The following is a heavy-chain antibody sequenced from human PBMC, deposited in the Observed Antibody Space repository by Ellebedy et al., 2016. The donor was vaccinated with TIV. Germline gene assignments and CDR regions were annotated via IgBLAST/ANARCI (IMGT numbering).Heavy chain of an antibody. Sequence: GGSLRLSCAASGFTFSDHYMDWVRQAPGKGLEWVANIKQDGSEKYYVDSVKDRFSISRDNAKNSMYLQMNSLRDEDTAVYYCARDQWLGRAYYFDYWGQGTLLTVSS. CDR2: IKQDGSEK. D-gene: IGHD6-19*01. CDR1: GFTFSDHY. CDR3: ARDQWLGRAYYFDY. J-gene: IGHJ4*02. V-gene: IGHV3-7*01.